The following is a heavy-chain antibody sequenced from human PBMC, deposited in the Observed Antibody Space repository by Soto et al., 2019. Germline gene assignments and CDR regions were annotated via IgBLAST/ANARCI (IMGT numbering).Heavy chain of an antibody. CDR2: ISAYNGNT. D-gene: IGHD3-22*01. CDR3: ARDEGIYYDSSGTFGY. V-gene: IGHV1-18*01. Sequence: ASVKVSCKASGYTFTSYGISWVRQAPGQGLEWMGWISAYNGNTNYAQKLQGRVTMTTDTSTSTAYMELRSLRSDDTAVYYCARDEGIYYDSSGTFGYWGQGTLVTVSS. CDR1: GYTFTSYG. J-gene: IGHJ4*02.